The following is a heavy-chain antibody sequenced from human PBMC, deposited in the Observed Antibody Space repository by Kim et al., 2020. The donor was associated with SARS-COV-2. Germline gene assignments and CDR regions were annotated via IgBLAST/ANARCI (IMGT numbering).Heavy chain of an antibody. D-gene: IGHD1-7*01. CDR2: INHSGST. CDR1: GGSFSGYY. J-gene: IGHJ6*02. Sequence: SETLSLTCAVYGGSFSGYYWSWIRQPPGKGLEWIGEINHSGSTNYNPSLKSRVTISVDTSKNQFSLKLSSVTAADTAVYYCARGAGYNWNYGPKYYYYYYGMDVWGQGTTVTVSS. CDR3: ARGAGYNWNYGPKYYYYYYGMDV. V-gene: IGHV4-34*01.